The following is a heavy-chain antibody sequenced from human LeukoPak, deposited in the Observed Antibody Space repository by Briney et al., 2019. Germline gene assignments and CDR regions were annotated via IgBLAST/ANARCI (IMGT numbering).Heavy chain of an antibody. CDR1: GFTFSSYA. CDR2: ISGSGGST. Sequence: PGGSLRLSCAASGFTFSSYAMSWVRQAPGKGLEWVSAISGSGGSTYYADSVKGRFTISRDNSKNTLYLQMNSLRADDTAVYFCAEIRGGSGIDSWGQGTLVTVSS. V-gene: IGHV3-23*01. J-gene: IGHJ4*02. CDR3: AEIRGGSGIDS. D-gene: IGHD3-10*01.